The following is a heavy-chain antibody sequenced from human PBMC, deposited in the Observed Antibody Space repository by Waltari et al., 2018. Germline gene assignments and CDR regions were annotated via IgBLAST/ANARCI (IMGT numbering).Heavy chain of an antibody. CDR3: ARSRYNYDSTGPYPH. CDR1: GYDFDVYS. D-gene: IGHD3-22*01. Sequence: QVQLVQSGSAVTKPGASVKVSCKASGYDFDVYSIVWLRQALGQGLEWMGWYSSLQTNTKEAQNYQERGIMTTDASTTTAYMEVRGLRSDDTAVYYCARSRYNYDSTGPYPHWGQGTVVTVSS. J-gene: IGHJ4*02. CDR2: YSSLQTNT. V-gene: IGHV1-18*01.